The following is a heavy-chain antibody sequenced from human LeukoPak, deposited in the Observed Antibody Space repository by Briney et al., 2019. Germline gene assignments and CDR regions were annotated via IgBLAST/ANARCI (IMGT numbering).Heavy chain of an antibody. V-gene: IGHV3-23*01. CDR3: TKDLRLLLFGELQGTIDY. D-gene: IGHD3-10*01. Sequence: PGGSLRLSCAASGFTFSSYAMSWVRQAPGKGLEWVSAISGSGGSTYYADSVKGRFTISRDNSKNTLYLQMNSLRAEDTAVYYCTKDLRLLLFGELQGTIDYWGQGCLVT. CDR1: GFTFSSYA. J-gene: IGHJ4*02. CDR2: ISGSGGST.